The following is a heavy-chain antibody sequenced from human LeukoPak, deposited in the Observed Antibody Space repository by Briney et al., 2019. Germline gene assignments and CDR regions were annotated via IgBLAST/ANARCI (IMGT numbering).Heavy chain of an antibody. J-gene: IGHJ6*03. V-gene: IGHV3-30*03. CDR3: GRDTRGSYNYYYYMDV. D-gene: IGHD1-26*01. CDR2: ISYDGSNK. Sequence: PGGSLRLSCAASGFTFSSYGMHWVRQAPGKGLEWVAVISYDGSNKYYADSVKGRFTISRDNSKNTLYLQMNSLRAEDTAVYYCGRDTRGSYNYYYYMDVWGKGTTVTVSS. CDR1: GFTFSSYG.